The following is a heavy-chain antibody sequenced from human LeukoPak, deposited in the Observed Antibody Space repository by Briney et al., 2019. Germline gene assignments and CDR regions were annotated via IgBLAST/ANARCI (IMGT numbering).Heavy chain of an antibody. Sequence: ASVKVSCKASGCTFTGYYMHWVRQAPGQGLEWMGWINPNSGGTNYAQKFQGRVTMTRDTSISTACMELSRLRSDDTAVYYCARLGSYSSSWYALDYWGQGTLVTVSS. J-gene: IGHJ4*02. CDR2: INPNSGGT. CDR3: ARLGSYSSSWYALDY. CDR1: GCTFTGYY. V-gene: IGHV1-2*02. D-gene: IGHD6-13*01.